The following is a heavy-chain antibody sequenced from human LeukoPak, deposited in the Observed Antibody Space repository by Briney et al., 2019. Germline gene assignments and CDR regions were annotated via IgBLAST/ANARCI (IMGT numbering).Heavy chain of an antibody. CDR1: GYSFTSYW. Sequence: GESLKISCKGSGYSFTSYWIGWVRQMPGKGLEWMGIIYPGDSDTRYSPSFQGQVAISADKSISTAYLQWSSLKASDTAMYYCATSGLPKDYYYGMDVWGQGTTVTVSS. J-gene: IGHJ6*02. CDR3: ATSGLPKDYYYGMDV. CDR2: IYPGDSDT. D-gene: IGHD3-10*01. V-gene: IGHV5-51*01.